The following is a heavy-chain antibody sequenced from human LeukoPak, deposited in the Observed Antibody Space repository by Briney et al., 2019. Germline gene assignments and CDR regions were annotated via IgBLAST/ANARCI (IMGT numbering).Heavy chain of an antibody. CDR2: ISSSGSTI. V-gene: IGHV3-48*03. CDR1: GFTFSSYE. J-gene: IGHJ6*03. D-gene: IGHD1-26*01. CDR3: ARDPYSGSYGNEYYYYMDV. Sequence: GGSLRLSCAASGFTFSSYEMNWVRQAPGKGLEWVSYISSSGSTIYYADSVKGRFTISRDNSKNSLYLQMDSLGPEDTAVYYCARDPYSGSYGNEYYYYMDVWGKGTTVTISS.